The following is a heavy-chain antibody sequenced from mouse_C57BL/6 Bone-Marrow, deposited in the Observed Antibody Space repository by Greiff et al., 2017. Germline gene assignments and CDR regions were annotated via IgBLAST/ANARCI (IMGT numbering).Heavy chain of an antibody. V-gene: IGHV1-80*01. CDR2: LFPGDGDT. Sequence: VQRVESGAELVKPGASVKISCKASGYAFSSYWLNWVKQRPGKGLEWIGQLFPGDGDTNYKGKFKGKATLTADKSSSPAYMQLSSLTSEDSAVYFCARGAYWGQGTLVTVSA. CDR1: GYAFSSYW. J-gene: IGHJ3*01. CDR3: ARGAY.